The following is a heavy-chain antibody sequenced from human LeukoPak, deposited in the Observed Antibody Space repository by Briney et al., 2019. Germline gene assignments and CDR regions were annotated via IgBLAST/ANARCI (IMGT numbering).Heavy chain of an antibody. CDR3: ARDRVVVVPAAPEQTLFDP. CDR2: IYYSGST. V-gene: IGHV4-39*07. D-gene: IGHD2-2*01. J-gene: IGHJ5*02. Sequence: SETLSLTCTVSGGSISSSSYYWGWIRQPPGKGLEWIGSIYYSGSTYYNPSLKSRVTISVDTSKNQFSLKLSSVTAADTAVYYCARDRVVVVPAAPEQTLFDPWGQGTLVTVSP. CDR1: GGSISSSSYY.